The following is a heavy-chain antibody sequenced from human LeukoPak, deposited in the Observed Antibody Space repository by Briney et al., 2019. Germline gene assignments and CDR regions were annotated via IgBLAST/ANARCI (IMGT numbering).Heavy chain of an antibody. CDR1: GFTFSSYW. V-gene: IGHV3-7*04. D-gene: IGHD1-20*01. CDR2: IKQDGSEK. Sequence: GGSLRLSCAASGFTFSSYWMSWVRQAPGKGLEWVANIKQDGSEKYYVDSVKGRFTISRDNAKNSLYLQMNSLRAEDTAVYYCARARITGKRDAFDIWSQGTMVTVSS. CDR3: ARARITGKRDAFDI. J-gene: IGHJ3*02.